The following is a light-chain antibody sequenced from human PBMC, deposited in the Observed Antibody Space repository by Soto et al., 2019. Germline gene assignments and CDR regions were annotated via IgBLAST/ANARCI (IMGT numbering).Light chain of an antibody. V-gene: IGLV3-21*04. CDR3: QVWDSSSDHVV. CDR2: SDR. CDR1: NIGRFS. Sequence: SYELTQPPSVSVAPGKTARITCGGNNIGRFSGHWYQQKPGQAPVMVMYSDRDRPSGIPERVSGDNSGNTATLTISRVEAGDEADYYCQVWDSSSDHVVFGGGTKLTVL. J-gene: IGLJ2*01.